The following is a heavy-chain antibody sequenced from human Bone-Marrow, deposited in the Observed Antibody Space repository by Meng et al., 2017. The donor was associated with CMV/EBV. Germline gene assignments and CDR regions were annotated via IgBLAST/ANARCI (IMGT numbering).Heavy chain of an antibody. CDR3: ARDQGPRKNENESSQSPWV. J-gene: IGHJ4*02. V-gene: IGHV3-30*04. Sequence: GGSLRHSCAASGFPFSSYAMHWVRQAPGKGLEWVAVISYDGSNKYYADSVKGRFTISRDNSKNTLYLQMNSLRAEDTAVYYCARDQGPRKNENESSQSPWVWGQGTLVTVSS. D-gene: IGHD3-22*01. CDR2: ISYDGSNK. CDR1: GFPFSSYA.